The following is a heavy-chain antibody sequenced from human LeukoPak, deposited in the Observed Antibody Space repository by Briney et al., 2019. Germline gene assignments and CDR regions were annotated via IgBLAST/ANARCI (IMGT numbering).Heavy chain of an antibody. Sequence: SETLSLTCTVSGGSISSYYWSWIRQHAGKGLEWIGRIYTSGSTNYNPSLKSRVTMSVDTSKNQFSLKLSSVTAADTAVYYCARGGSTSYYYYYMDVWGKGTTVTVSS. D-gene: IGHD2-2*01. CDR3: ARGGSTSYYYYYMDV. CDR1: GGSISSYY. J-gene: IGHJ6*03. V-gene: IGHV4-4*07. CDR2: IYTSGST.